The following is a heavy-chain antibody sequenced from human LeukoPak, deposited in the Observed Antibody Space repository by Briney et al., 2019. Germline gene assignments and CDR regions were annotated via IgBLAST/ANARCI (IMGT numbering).Heavy chain of an antibody. CDR2: ISSSSSTI. CDR1: GFTFSSYS. J-gene: IGHJ4*02. Sequence: PGGSLRLSCAASGFTFSSYSMNWVRQAPGKGLEWVSYISSSSSTIYYADSVKGRFTISRDNAKNSLYLQMNSLRAEDTAVYYCARVGSKWELPLLFDYWGQGTLVTVSS. D-gene: IGHD1-26*01. V-gene: IGHV3-48*01. CDR3: ARVGSKWELPLLFDY.